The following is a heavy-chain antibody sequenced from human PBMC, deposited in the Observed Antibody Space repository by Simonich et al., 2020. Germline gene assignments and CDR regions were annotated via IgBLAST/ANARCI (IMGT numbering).Heavy chain of an antibody. V-gene: IGHV1-2*02. Sequence: QVQLVQSGAEVKKPGASVKVSCKASGYTFTGYYMHWVRQAPGQGLEWMGWNNPNSGGTNYAQKLQGRGTMTRDTSISTAYMELSRLRSDDTAVYYCARWPSIPASYGSGSYFDYWGQGTLVTVSS. CDR3: ARWPSIPASYGSGSYFDY. J-gene: IGHJ4*02. CDR1: GYTFTGYY. D-gene: IGHD3-10*01. CDR2: NNPNSGGT.